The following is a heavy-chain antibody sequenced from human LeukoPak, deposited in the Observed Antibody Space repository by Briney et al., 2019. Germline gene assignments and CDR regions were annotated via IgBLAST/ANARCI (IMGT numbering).Heavy chain of an antibody. CDR2: IIPIFGTA. Sequence: GASVKVSCKASGGTFISYAISWVRQAPGQGLEWMGGIIPIFGTANYAQKFQGRVTITTDESTSTAYMELRSLRSDDTAVYYCARERYYYDSGSYYRPFDYWGQGTLVTVSS. CDR3: ARERYYYDSGSYYRPFDY. CDR1: GGTFISYA. D-gene: IGHD3-10*01. V-gene: IGHV1-69*05. J-gene: IGHJ4*02.